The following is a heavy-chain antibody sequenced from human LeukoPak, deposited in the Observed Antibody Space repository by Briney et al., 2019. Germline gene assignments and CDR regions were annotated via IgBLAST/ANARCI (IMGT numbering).Heavy chain of an antibody. V-gene: IGHV3-21*01. Sequence: GGFLRLSCAASGFTFSSYSMNWVRQALGKGLEWVSSISSSSSYIYSADSVKGRFTISRDNSKNTLYLQMNSLRAEDTAVYYRATFEWFGELLSKPYYYYYMDVWGKGTTVTISS. J-gene: IGHJ6*03. CDR2: ISSSSSYI. CDR3: ATFEWFGELLSKPYYYYYMDV. CDR1: GFTFSSYS. D-gene: IGHD3-10*01.